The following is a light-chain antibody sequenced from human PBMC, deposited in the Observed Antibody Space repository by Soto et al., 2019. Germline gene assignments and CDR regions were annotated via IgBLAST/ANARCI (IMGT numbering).Light chain of an antibody. CDR3: SSYTSSSNPLYVV. Sequence: QSALTQPASVSGSPGQSMTISCTGTSSDVGGYNYVSWYQQHPGKAPKLMIYDVSNRPSGVSNRFSGSKSGNTASLTISGLQAEDEADYYCSSYTSSSNPLYVVFGGGTKLTVL. V-gene: IGLV2-14*01. CDR2: DVS. CDR1: SSDVGGYNY. J-gene: IGLJ2*01.